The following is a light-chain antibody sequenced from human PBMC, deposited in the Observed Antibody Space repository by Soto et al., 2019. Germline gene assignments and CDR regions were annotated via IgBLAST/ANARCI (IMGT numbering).Light chain of an antibody. J-gene: IGKJ5*01. CDR2: GAS. CDR1: QSVSSRY. Sequence: EIVLTQSPGTLSLSPGDRATLSCRASQSVSSRYLAWYQQTPGQAPRLLIYGASSRATGIPDRFSGSGSETEFTLTISRLEPEDFAVYYCQHYGGSPPITFGQGTRLEIK. CDR3: QHYGGSPPIT. V-gene: IGKV3-20*01.